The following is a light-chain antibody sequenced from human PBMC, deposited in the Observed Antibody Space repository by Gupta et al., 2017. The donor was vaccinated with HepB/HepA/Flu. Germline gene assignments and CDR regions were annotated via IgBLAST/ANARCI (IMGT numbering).Light chain of an antibody. Sequence: QSALTQPPSASGSPGQSVTISCTGTSSDVGGYNYVSWYQHHPGKAPKLIIYEVYHRPSGVPDRFSGSKSGNTASLTVSRLQAEDEANYYCSSYAGSDNLVFVGGTKLTVL. V-gene: IGLV2-8*01. J-gene: IGLJ2*01. CDR1: SSDVGGYNY. CDR3: SSYAGSDNLV. CDR2: EVY.